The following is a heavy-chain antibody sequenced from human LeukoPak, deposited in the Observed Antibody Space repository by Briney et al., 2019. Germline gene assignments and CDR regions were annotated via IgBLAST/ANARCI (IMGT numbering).Heavy chain of an antibody. D-gene: IGHD6-19*01. CDR3: AREYGSSGWYKELRYYFDY. V-gene: IGHV4-59*01. Sequence: SETLSLTCAVYGGSFSGYYWSWIRQPPGKGLEWIGYIYYSGSTNYNPSLKSRVTISVDTSKNQFSLKLSSVTAADTAVYYCAREYGSSGWYKELRYYFDYWGQGTLVTVSS. CDR2: IYYSGST. CDR1: GGSFSGYY. J-gene: IGHJ4*02.